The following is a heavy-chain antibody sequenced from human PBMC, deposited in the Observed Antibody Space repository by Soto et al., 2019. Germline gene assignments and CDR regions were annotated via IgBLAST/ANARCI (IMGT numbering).Heavy chain of an antibody. CDR1: GFAFIYHG. D-gene: IGHD3-22*01. CDR3: AKDDDTSSHYSLLDF. J-gene: IGHJ4*02. Sequence: QVQLVESGGGVVQPGTSLRLSCAASGFAFIYHGIHWFRQAPGKGLEWVAVTWYGGRGEYYADSVRGRFTISRDNSKTTVYLQMNRLRVEDTAVYYCAKDDDTSSHYSLLDFRGQGTLVTVSS. V-gene: IGHV3-33*06. CDR2: TWYGGRGE.